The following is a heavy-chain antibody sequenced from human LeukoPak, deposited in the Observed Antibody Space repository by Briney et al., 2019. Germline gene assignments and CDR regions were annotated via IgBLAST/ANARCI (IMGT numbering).Heavy chain of an antibody. CDR3: ARGITARRTLSGYYYYMDV. Sequence: GASVKVSCKASGYTFTSYGISWVRQAPGQGLEWMGWISAYNGNTNYAQKLQGRVTMTTDTSTSTAYMELRSLRSDDTAVYYCARGITARRTLSGYYYYMDVWGKGTTVTVSS. D-gene: IGHD6-6*01. J-gene: IGHJ6*03. CDR2: ISAYNGNT. V-gene: IGHV1-18*01. CDR1: GYTFTSYG.